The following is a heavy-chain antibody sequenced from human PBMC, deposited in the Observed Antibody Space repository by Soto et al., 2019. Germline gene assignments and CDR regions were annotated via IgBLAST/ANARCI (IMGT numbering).Heavy chain of an antibody. CDR1: GYSFTSYW. Sequence: GESLKISCKGSGYSFTSYWISWVRQMPGKGLEWMGRIDPSDSYTNYSPSFQGHVTISADKSISTAYLQWSSLKASDTAMYYCASGHYDFWSGYYQLGMDVCGQGTTVTAP. V-gene: IGHV5-10-1*01. J-gene: IGHJ6*02. CDR3: ASGHYDFWSGYYQLGMDV. D-gene: IGHD3-3*01. CDR2: IDPSDSYT.